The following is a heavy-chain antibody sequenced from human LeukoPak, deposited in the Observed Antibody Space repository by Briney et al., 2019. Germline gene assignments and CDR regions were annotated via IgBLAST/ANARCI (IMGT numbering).Heavy chain of an antibody. J-gene: IGHJ3*02. D-gene: IGHD6-6*01. V-gene: IGHV3-23*01. CDR3: AKGREYSSSFDAFDI. CDR1: GFTLSSYA. Sequence: GGSLRLSCAASGFTLSSYAMSWVRQAPGKGLEWVSTISGSGGSTYYADSVKGRFTISRDNSKNTLYLQMNSLRAEDTAVYYCAKGREYSSSFDAFDIWGQGTMVAVSS. CDR2: ISGSGGST.